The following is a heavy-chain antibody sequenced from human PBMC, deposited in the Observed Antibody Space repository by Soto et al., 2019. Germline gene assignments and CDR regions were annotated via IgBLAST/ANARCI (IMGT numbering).Heavy chain of an antibody. V-gene: IGHV4-61*01. CDR1: GGSVSSGSYY. CDR3: AREVWGQILRRLELRYYYRMDV. Sequence: PSETLSLTCTVSGGSVSSGSYYWSWIRQPPGKGLEWIGYIYYSGSTNYNPSLKSRVTISVDTSKNQFSLKLSSVTAADTAVYYCAREVWGQILRRLELRYYYRMDVWGQGTTVTVSS. D-gene: IGHD1-7*01. CDR2: IYYSGST. J-gene: IGHJ6*02.